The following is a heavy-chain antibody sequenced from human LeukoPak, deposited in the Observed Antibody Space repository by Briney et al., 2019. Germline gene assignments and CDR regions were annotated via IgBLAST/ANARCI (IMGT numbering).Heavy chain of an antibody. V-gene: IGHV4-30-4*01. CDR1: GGSITSADHY. Sequence: PSETLSLTCTVSGGSITSADHYWSWIRQPPGKGLEWIAYIYYSGSTYYNPSLKSRVAISVDTSKSQFSLRLSSVTAADTAVYYCGRVGRIEIFFHPWGQGAPVTVSS. D-gene: IGHD3-9*01. CDR2: IYYSGST. CDR3: GRVGRIEIFFHP. J-gene: IGHJ5*02.